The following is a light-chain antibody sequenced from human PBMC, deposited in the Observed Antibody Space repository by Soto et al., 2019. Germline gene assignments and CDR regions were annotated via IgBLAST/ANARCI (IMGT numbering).Light chain of an antibody. V-gene: IGLV2-8*01. J-gene: IGLJ2*01. Sequence: QSALTQPPSASGSPGQSVTISCTGTSSDVGGYNYVSWYQQHPGKAPKLMIYEVTKRPSGVPDRFSGSKSVNTASLTVSGLQAEDEAVYYCSSYGGTNNLVFGGGTKLTVL. CDR3: SSYGGTNNLV. CDR2: EVT. CDR1: SSDVGGYNY.